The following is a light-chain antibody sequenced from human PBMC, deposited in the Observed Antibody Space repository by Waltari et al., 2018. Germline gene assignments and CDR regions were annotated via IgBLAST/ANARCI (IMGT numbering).Light chain of an antibody. Sequence: ETMMTQSQDTLSVSPGERATLPCRASQSISSNLAWYKQKPGQAPRLLIFGVSTRATGIPARFSGSGSGTEFTLTISSLESEDFGIYYCQQYNNWPPEMYTFGQGTKLEI. V-gene: IGKV3D-15*01. CDR1: QSISSN. CDR2: GVS. J-gene: IGKJ2*01. CDR3: QQYNNWPPEMYT.